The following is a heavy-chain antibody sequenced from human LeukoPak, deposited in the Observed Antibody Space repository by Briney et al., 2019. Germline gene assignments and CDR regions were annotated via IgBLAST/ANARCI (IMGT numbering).Heavy chain of an antibody. CDR3: ARDPPYYDFWSGSVPYLPDY. Sequence: SETLSLTCAVYGGSFSGYYWSWIRQPPGKGLEWIGEINHSGSTNYNPSLKSRVTISVDTSKNQFSLKLSSVTAADTAVYYCARDPPYYDFWSGSVPYLPDYWGQGTLVTVSS. CDR2: INHSGST. D-gene: IGHD3-3*01. J-gene: IGHJ4*02. V-gene: IGHV4-34*01. CDR1: GGSFSGYY.